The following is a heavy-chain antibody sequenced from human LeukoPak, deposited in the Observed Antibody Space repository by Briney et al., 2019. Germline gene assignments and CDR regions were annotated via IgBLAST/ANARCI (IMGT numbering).Heavy chain of an antibody. CDR3: ARDNSALDY. CDR1: GGSVSSGDYY. V-gene: IGHV4-61*08. J-gene: IGHJ4*02. CDR2: IYYSGST. D-gene: IGHD2-21*01. Sequence: PSETLSLTCAVYGGSVSSGDYYWNWIRQPPGKGLEWVGYIYYSGSTNYNPSLKSRLSISVDRSKNQFSLKLKSVTAADTAVYYCARDNSALDYWGQGTLVTVSS.